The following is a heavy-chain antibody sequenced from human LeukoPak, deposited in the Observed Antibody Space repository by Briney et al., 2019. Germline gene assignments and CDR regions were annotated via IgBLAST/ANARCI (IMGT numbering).Heavy chain of an antibody. CDR1: GFTFSSYA. CDR3: AKDVDTTGTRPDAFDI. D-gene: IGHD1-1*01. CDR2: ISGSGGST. J-gene: IGHJ3*02. V-gene: IGHV3-23*01. Sequence: GGSLRLSCAASGFTFSSYAMSWVRQAPGKGLEWVSAISGSGGSTYYADSVKGRFTISRDNPKNTLYLQMNSLRAEDTAVHYCAKDVDTTGTRPDAFDIWGQGTMVTVSS.